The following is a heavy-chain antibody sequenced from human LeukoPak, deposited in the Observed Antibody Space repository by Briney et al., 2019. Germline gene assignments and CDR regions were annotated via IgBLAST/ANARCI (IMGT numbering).Heavy chain of an antibody. J-gene: IGHJ1*01. CDR1: GYTLTELS. V-gene: IGHV1-24*01. CDR3: ATDWGDCSGGSCYPEYFQH. D-gene: IGHD2-15*01. CDR2: FDPEDGEI. Sequence: ASVKVSCKVSGYTLTELSMHWVRQAPGKGLEWMGGFDPEDGEIIYAQKFQGRVTMTEDTSTDTAYMELSSLRSEDTAVYYCATDWGDCSGGSCYPEYFQHWGQGTLVTVSS.